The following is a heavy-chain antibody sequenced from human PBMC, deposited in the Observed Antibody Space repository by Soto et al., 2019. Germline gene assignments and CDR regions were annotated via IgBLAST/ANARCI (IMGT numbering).Heavy chain of an antibody. J-gene: IGHJ5*02. D-gene: IGHD3-3*01. Sequence: QMTLKESGPTLVTPTQTLTLTCTFSGFSLTARGEGVGWLRQPPGKAPAWLAVVSWNDGRRYNPSLRSRLSLTKDTSKNQVLLTVTNMDPVYTATYYCAYRRGAIDTGGVFDPWGQGTLVTVSS. V-gene: IGHV2-5*01. CDR2: VSWNDGR. CDR1: GFSLTARGEG. CDR3: AYRRGAIDTGGVFDP.